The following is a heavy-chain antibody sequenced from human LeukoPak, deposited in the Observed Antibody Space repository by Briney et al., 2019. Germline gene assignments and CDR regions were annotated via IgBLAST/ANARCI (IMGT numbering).Heavy chain of an antibody. J-gene: IGHJ4*02. CDR2: IYHSGST. CDR1: GGSISSSNW. V-gene: IGHV4-4*02. D-gene: IGHD3-9*01. CDR3: ASLIRYDILTGYSDFDY. Sequence: SETLSLTCAVSGGSISSSNWWSWVRPPPGKGLEGIGEIYHSGSTNYNPSLKRRVTISVDKSKNQFSLKLSSVTAADTAVYYCASLIRYDILTGYSDFDYWGQGTLVTVSS.